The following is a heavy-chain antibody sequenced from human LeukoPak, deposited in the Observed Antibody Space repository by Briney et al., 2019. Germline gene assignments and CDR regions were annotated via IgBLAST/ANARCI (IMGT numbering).Heavy chain of an antibody. D-gene: IGHD6-25*01. J-gene: IGHJ4*02. V-gene: IGHV3-7*01. CDR1: GFTFTNYW. CDR2: IEYNGGAK. Sequence: PGGSLRLSCVASGFTFTNYWMSWVRQAPWTWMERVANIEYNGGAKDYADSVKGRFSISRDNAKNSLYLQLNSLRNEDTALYYCARGAPAAGRVDYWGQGTLVTVSS. CDR3: ARGAPAAGRVDY.